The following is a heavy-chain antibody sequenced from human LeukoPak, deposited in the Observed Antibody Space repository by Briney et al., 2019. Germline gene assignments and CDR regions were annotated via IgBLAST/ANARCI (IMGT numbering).Heavy chain of an antibody. V-gene: IGHV3-30*02. CDR2: IRYDGSTK. Sequence: RSGGSLRLSCAASGFTFSYFALHWVRQAPGRGLEWVAFIRYDGSTKYFADSVTGRFTISRDNSKHTLYLQMNSLRADDTALYYCAKDQESGYRHAFDVWGQGTMVTVPS. CDR3: AKDQESGYRHAFDV. D-gene: IGHD3-22*01. CDR1: GFTFSYFA. J-gene: IGHJ3*01.